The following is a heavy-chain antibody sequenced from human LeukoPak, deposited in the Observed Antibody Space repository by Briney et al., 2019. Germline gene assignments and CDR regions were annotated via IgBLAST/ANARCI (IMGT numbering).Heavy chain of an antibody. D-gene: IGHD3-3*02. Sequence: GGSLRLSCAASGFTFSTYALNWVRQAPGKGLEWVSAISDSGGAIYYADSVKGRFTMSRDNSKNSLFLQMNSLRAEDTAVYYCARIGFAAFTDYWGQGTLVTVSS. CDR3: ARIGFAAFTDY. CDR1: GFTFSTYA. CDR2: ISDSGGAI. J-gene: IGHJ4*02. V-gene: IGHV3-23*01.